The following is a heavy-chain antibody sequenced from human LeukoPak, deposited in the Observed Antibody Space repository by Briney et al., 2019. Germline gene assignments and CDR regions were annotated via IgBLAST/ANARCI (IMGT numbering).Heavy chain of an antibody. CDR1: GYTFTSNY. V-gene: IGHV1-46*01. J-gene: IGHJ3*02. D-gene: IGHD2-2*03. Sequence: ASVKVSCKAFGYTFTSNYMHWVRQAPGQGPEWMGVISPSGGSTTYAQKFQGRVTLTRDMSTSTDYLELSSLRSEDTAVYYCARAGGYCSSTSCYYRAFDIWGQGTMVTVSS. CDR2: ISPSGGST. CDR3: ARAGGYCSSTSCYYRAFDI.